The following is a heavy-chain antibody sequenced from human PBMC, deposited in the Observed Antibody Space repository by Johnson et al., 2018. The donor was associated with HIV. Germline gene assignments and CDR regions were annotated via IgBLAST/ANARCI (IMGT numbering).Heavy chain of an antibody. CDR3: ASGKVRWRYDSSGYCHHSTQTYAFDI. CDR2: IKQDGVEK. CDR1: EFTFSSYW. Sequence: VQLVESGGGLVQPGGSLRLSCAAFEFTFSSYWMSWVRQAPGKGLEWVANIKQDGVEKYYVDSLKGRFTISRDNAKKSLYLQMNSLRDGDTAVYYCASGKVRWRYDSSGYCHHSTQTYAFDIWGQWTMVTVSS. V-gene: IGHV3-7*02. D-gene: IGHD3-22*01. J-gene: IGHJ3*02.